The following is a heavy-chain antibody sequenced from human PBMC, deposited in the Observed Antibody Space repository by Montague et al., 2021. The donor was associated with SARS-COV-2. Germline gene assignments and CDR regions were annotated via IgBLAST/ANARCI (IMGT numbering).Heavy chain of an antibody. CDR2: TYYRSKWDS. J-gene: IGHJ3*02. Sequence: CAISGDSVSSKRGAWNWIRQSPSRGLEWLGRTYYRSKWDSDYAESVKXXLVITPDTSKNQVSLQLNSVIPEDTAVYFCASSGITLTGLDAFDIWGQGTMVTVSS. CDR1: GDSVSSKRGA. D-gene: IGHD3-9*01. V-gene: IGHV6-1*01. CDR3: ASSGITLTGLDAFDI.